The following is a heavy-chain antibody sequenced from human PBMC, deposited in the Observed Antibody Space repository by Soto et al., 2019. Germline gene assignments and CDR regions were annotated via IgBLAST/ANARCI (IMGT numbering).Heavy chain of an antibody. CDR2: ISVYHGNT. D-gene: IGHD2-15*01. J-gene: IGHJ4*02. CDR1: GYTVGKYG. Sequence: QVQLVQSGTEVKKPGASVKVSCKASGYTVGKYGISWVRQAPGQGLESVGWISVYHGNTVHAQKFRGRVNMTTDTSTSTAYMELGSLKSDGTAIYYCAKDCSGASCGFDIWGQGTLVTVSS. V-gene: IGHV1-18*01. CDR3: AKDCSGASCGFDI.